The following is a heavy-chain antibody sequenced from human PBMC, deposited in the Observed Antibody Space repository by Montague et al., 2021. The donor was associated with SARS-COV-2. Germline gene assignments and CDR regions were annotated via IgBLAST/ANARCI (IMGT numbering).Heavy chain of an antibody. CDR3: ARIHGGTSGSFDY. CDR2: VDWDDEK. D-gene: IGHD3-10*01. CDR1: GFSLTTGGIC. V-gene: IGHV2-70*01. Sequence: PALVKPTQTLTLTCTFSGFSLTTGGICVTWIRQPPGKALEWLAVVDWDDEKYYTSSLETRLVISKDTSRNQVVLTMTNMDPMDTGTYYCARIHGGTSGSFDYWGQGILVTVSS. J-gene: IGHJ4*02.